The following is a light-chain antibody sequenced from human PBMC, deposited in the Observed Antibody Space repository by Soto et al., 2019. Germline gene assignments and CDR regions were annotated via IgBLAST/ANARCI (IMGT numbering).Light chain of an antibody. CDR2: SNN. V-gene: IGLV1-44*01. CDR1: SSNIGSNT. CDR3: AAWDDSLNGHVV. Sequence: QSALTQPASVSGTPGQRVTSSCSGSSSNIGSNTVNWYQQLPGTAPKLLIYSNNQRPSGVPDRFSGSKSGTSASLAISGLQSEDEADYYCAAWDDSLNGHVVFGGGTKLTVL. J-gene: IGLJ2*01.